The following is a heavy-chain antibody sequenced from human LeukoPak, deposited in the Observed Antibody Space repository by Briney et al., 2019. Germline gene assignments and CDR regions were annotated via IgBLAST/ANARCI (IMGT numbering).Heavy chain of an antibody. CDR3: ARGGILYGMDV. CDR2: ISGSGGNT. V-gene: IGHV3-23*01. Sequence: PGGSLRLSCAASRFTFSAYSMSWVRQAPGKGLEWVSAISGSGGNTYYADSVKGRFTISRDNSKNTLYLQMNSLRAEDTAAYYCARGGILYGMDVWGRGTTVTVSS. CDR1: RFTFSAYS. D-gene: IGHD6-13*01. J-gene: IGHJ6*02.